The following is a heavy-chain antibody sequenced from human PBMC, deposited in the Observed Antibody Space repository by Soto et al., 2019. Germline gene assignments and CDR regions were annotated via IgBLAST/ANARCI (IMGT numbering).Heavy chain of an antibody. V-gene: IGHV1-69*08. CDR2: IIPILGIA. D-gene: IGHD2-15*01. CDR3: ARESCSGGSCYSGLYDY. CDR1: GGTFRSYT. J-gene: IGHJ4*02. Sequence: QVQLVQSGAEVKKPGSSVKVSCKASGGTFRSYTISWVRQAPGQGLEWMGRIIPILGIANYAQKFQGRVTITADKSTSTAYMELSSLRSEDTAVYYCARESCSGGSCYSGLYDYWGQGTLVTVSS.